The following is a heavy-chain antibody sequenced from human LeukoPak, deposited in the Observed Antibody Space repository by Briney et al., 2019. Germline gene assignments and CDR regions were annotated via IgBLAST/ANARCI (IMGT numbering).Heavy chain of an antibody. D-gene: IGHD6-6*01. CDR3: AKERSGAARRYYYYYYMDV. V-gene: IGHV4-30-4*01. CDR2: IYYSGST. J-gene: IGHJ6*03. Sequence: SETLSLTCTVSGGSISSGDYYWSWIRQPPGKGLEWIGYIYYSGSTYYNPSLKSRVTISVDTSKNQFSLKLSSVTAADTAVYYCAKERSGAARRYYYYYYMDVWGKGTTVTVSS. CDR1: GGSISSGDYY.